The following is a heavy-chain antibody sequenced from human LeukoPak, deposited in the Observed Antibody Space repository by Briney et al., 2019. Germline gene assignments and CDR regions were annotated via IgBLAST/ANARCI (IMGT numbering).Heavy chain of an antibody. J-gene: IGHJ6*02. Sequence: GEPLKISCRGSGYGFTSYWIVWVRQMPGKGLEWMGIIYPGDSDTIYSPSFQGRVTISADKSVTTAYLQWSSLKASDTAMYYCARRSASGGGYGLDLWGQGTTVTVSS. CDR3: ARRSASGGGYGLDL. CDR1: GYGFTSYW. D-gene: IGHD3-10*01. V-gene: IGHV5-51*01. CDR2: IYPGDSDT.